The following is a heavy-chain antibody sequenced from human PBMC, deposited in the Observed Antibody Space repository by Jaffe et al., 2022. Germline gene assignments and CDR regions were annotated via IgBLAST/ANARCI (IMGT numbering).Heavy chain of an antibody. V-gene: IGHV3-74*01. D-gene: IGHD6-6*01. CDR1: GFTFSGYW. CDR3: ARAGGLGALDY. J-gene: IGHJ4*02. Sequence: EVQLAESGGGLVQPGGSLRLSCAASGFTFSGYWMHWVRQAPGKGLVWVAHINPDGRTTGCADSVRGRFSISRDNAKNTLYLQMNSLRAEDTAVYYCARAGGLGALDYWGQGTLVTVSS. CDR2: INPDGRTT.